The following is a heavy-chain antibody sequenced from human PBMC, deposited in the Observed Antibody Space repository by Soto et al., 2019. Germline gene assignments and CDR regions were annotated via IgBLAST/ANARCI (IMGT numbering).Heavy chain of an antibody. Sequence: QVQLVESGGGVVQPGRSLRLSCAASGFTFSSYAMHWVRQAPGKGLEWVAVISYDGSNKYYADSVKGRFTISRDNSKNTLYLQMNRLRAEDTAVYYGARDREGIAVAGSPDYWGQGTLVTISS. CDR1: GFTFSSYA. V-gene: IGHV3-30-3*01. CDR2: ISYDGSNK. J-gene: IGHJ4*02. D-gene: IGHD6-19*01. CDR3: ARDREGIAVAGSPDY.